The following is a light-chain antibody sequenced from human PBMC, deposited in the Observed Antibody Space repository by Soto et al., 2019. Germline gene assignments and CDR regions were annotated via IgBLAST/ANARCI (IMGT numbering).Light chain of an antibody. CDR3: QQSYVSRRT. J-gene: IGKJ1*01. Sequence: DIQMTQSPSSLSASVEDRVIITCRASQGISNHLSWDHQKPVKAPKLLIFAVSSLQSGVPPRFSGSGYGTDFTLTITSLQLEDFATYYCQQSYVSRRTFGQGTKVDIK. CDR2: AVS. V-gene: IGKV1-39*01. CDR1: QGISNH.